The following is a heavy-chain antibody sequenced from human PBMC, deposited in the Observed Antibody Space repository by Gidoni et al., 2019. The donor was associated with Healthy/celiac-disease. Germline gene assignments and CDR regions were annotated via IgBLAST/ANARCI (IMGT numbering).Heavy chain of an antibody. D-gene: IGHD2-2*01. CDR2: IYSGGST. CDR3: ARGGGCSSTSCYNWFDP. J-gene: IGHJ5*02. CDR1: GFTVSSNY. V-gene: IGHV3-53*04. Sequence: EVQLVESGGGLVQPGGSLRLSCAASGFTVSSNYMSWVRQAPGKGLEWVSVIYSGGSTYYADSVKGRFTISRHNSKNTLYLQMNSLRAEDTAVYYCARGGGCSSTSCYNWFDPWGQGTLVTVSS.